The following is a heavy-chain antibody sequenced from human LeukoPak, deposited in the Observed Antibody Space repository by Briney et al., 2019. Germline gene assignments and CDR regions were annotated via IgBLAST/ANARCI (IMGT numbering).Heavy chain of an antibody. Sequence: GGSLRLSCAASGFTLSSYCMHWVRQAPGKGPMWVSRICPDGTATNYADSVKARFTISRDNARNTVYLQMNSLRAEDTAVYYCVRDFRSADYWGQGTLVTASS. V-gene: IGHV3-74*01. CDR1: GFTLSSYC. CDR2: ICPDGTAT. J-gene: IGHJ4*02. CDR3: VRDFRSADY.